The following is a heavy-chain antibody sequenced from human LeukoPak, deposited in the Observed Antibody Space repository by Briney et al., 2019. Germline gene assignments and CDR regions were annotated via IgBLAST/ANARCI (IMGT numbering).Heavy chain of an antibody. Sequence: PSETLSLTCTVSGGSISSSSYYWGWIRQPPGKGLEWIGSIYYSGSTYYNPSLKSRVTISVDTSKNQFSLKLSSVTAADTAVHYCARHLRGVVPAYYYYYYMDVWGKGTTVTVSS. D-gene: IGHD2-2*01. J-gene: IGHJ6*03. CDR3: ARHLRGVVPAYYYYYYMDV. CDR1: GGSISSSSYY. V-gene: IGHV4-39*01. CDR2: IYYSGST.